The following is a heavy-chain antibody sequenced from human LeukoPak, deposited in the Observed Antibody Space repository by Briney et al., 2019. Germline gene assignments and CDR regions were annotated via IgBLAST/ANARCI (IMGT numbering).Heavy chain of an antibody. CDR2: ISSSGSTI. D-gene: IGHD5-18*01. Sequence: GGSLRLSCAASGFTFSSYEMNWVRQAPGKGLEWVSYISSSGSTIYYADSVKGRFTISRDNAKNSLYLQMNSLRAEDTAVYYCASAVDTAMVFDYWGQGTLVTVS. J-gene: IGHJ4*02. V-gene: IGHV3-48*03. CDR1: GFTFSSYE. CDR3: ASAVDTAMVFDY.